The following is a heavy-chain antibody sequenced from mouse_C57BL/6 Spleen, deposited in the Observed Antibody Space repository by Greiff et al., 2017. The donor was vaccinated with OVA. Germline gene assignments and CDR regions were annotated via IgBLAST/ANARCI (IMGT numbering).Heavy chain of an antibody. CDR1: GFTFSDYG. CDR2: ISSGSSTI. CDR3: AREGYYYDSSPLAY. Sequence: EVQLQQSGGGLVKPGGSLKLSCAASGFTFSDYGMHWVRQAPEKGLEWVAYISSGSSTIYYADTVKGRFTISRDNAKNTLFLQMTSLRYENTTMYYCAREGYYYDSSPLAYWGQGTLVTVSA. V-gene: IGHV5-17*01. D-gene: IGHD1-1*01. J-gene: IGHJ3*01.